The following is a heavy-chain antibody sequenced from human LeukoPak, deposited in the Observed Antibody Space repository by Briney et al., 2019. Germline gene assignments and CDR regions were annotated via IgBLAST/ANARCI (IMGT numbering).Heavy chain of an antibody. J-gene: IGHJ5*02. Sequence: GASVKVSCKASGGTFSSYTISWVRQAPGQGLGWMGRIIPILGIANYAQKFQGRVTITADKSTSTAHMELSSLRSEDTAVYYCATSSSWYWFDPWGQGTLVTVSS. CDR2: IIPILGIA. D-gene: IGHD6-13*01. V-gene: IGHV1-69*02. CDR1: GGTFSSYT. CDR3: ATSSSWYWFDP.